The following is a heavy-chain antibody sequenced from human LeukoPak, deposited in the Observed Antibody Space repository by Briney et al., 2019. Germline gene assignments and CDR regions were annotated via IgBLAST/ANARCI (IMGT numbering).Heavy chain of an antibody. CDR1: GFTFSNYW. CDR2: MKQEGSEK. V-gene: IGHV3-7*04. CDR3: ARSLAAGFDI. Sequence: PGGSLRLSCAASGFTFSNYWMSWVRQAPGKGLEWVANMKQEGSEKYYVDSVKGRFTISRDNAKNSLYLQMNSLRAEDTAVYYCARSLAAGFDIWGQGTMVTASS. J-gene: IGHJ3*02. D-gene: IGHD6-19*01.